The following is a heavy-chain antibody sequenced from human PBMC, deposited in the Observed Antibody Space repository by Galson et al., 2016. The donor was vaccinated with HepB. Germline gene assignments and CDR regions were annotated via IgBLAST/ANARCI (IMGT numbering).Heavy chain of an antibody. CDR2: IYWDEDK. J-gene: IGHJ5*02. V-gene: IGHV2-5*02. D-gene: IGHD4-11*01. CDR1: GFSLTTSGVG. CDR3: AQLDYNDYPQTFALS. Sequence: PALVKPTQTLTLTCAFSGFSLTTSGVGVGWIRQPPGKALQWLALIYWDEDKRYSPSLETRLNVTKDTSRNQVVLTVTNVDPMDTATYYCAQLDYNDYPQTFALSWGQGTQVSVSS.